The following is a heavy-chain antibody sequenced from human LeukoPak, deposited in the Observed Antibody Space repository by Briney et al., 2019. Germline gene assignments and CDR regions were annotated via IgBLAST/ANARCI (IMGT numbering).Heavy chain of an antibody. CDR2: IKSKTDGGTT. Sequence: GGSLRLSCVASGFIFSTHGMHWVRRAPGKGLEWVGRIKSKTDGGTTDYAAPVKGRFTISRDDSKNTLYLQMNSLKTEDTAVYYCTTARDSSDPNAFDIWGQGTMVTVSS. D-gene: IGHD3-22*01. CDR1: GFIFSTHG. CDR3: TTARDSSDPNAFDI. J-gene: IGHJ3*02. V-gene: IGHV3-15*01.